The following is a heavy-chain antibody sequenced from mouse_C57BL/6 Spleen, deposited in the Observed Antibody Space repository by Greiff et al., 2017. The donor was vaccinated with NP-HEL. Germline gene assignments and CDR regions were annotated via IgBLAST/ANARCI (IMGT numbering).Heavy chain of an antibody. D-gene: IGHD1-1*02. CDR2: IYPGDGDT. CDR1: GYAFTSSW. CDR3: ARDYVCLDY. V-gene: IGHV1-82*01. J-gene: IGHJ2*01. Sequence: VQLQQSGPELVKPGASVKISCKASGYAFTSSWMNWVKQRPGKGLEWIGRIYPGDGDTNYNGKFKGKATLTADKSSSTAYMQLSSLTSEDSAVYFCARDYVCLDYWGQGTTLTVSS.